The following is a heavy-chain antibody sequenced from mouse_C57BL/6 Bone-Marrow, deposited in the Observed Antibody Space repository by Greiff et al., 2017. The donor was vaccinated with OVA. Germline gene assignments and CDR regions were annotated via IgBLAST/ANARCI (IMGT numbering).Heavy chain of an antibody. Sequence: VKVVESGPELVKPGASVKLSCKASGYTFTSYDINWVKQRPGQGLEWIGWIYPRDGSTKYNEKFKGKATLTVDTSSSTAYMELHSLTSEDSAVYFCANYGKRWYFDYWGQGTTLTVSS. CDR1: GYTFTSYD. D-gene: IGHD2-1*01. V-gene: IGHV1-85*01. J-gene: IGHJ2*01. CDR3: ANYGKRWYFDY. CDR2: IYPRDGST.